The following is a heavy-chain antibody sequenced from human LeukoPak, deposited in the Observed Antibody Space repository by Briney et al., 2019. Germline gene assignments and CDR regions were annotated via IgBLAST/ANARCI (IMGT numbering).Heavy chain of an antibody. CDR2: ISGSGGST. V-gene: IGHV3-23*01. D-gene: IGHD6-13*01. CDR3: ARDFSSRGNFDS. J-gene: IGHJ4*02. CDR1: GFTFSSYA. Sequence: GGSLRLSCAASGFTFSSYAMSWVRQAPGKGLEWVSAISGSGGSTYYADSVKGRFTISRDNSKNTLYLQMNGLRAEDTAVYYCARDFSSRGNFDSWGQGTLVTVSS.